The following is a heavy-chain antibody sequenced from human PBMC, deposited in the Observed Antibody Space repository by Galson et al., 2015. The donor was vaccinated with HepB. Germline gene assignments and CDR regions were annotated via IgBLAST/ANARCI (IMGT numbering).Heavy chain of an antibody. Sequence: SLRLSCAASGFTFINYAMTWVRQAPGKGLEWVSAISGSGNSTYFADSVRGRFTISRDNSKNTVHLQMSSLRAEDTAIYYCAQSLVSHTSGYRIDYWGQGALVTVSS. V-gene: IGHV3-23*01. CDR2: ISGSGNST. CDR3: AQSLVSHTSGYRIDY. D-gene: IGHD3-22*01. J-gene: IGHJ4*02. CDR1: GFTFINYA.